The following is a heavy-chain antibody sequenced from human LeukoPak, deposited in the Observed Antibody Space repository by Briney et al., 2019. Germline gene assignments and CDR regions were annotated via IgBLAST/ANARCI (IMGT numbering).Heavy chain of an antibody. CDR1: GGSISSGGYY. V-gene: IGHV4-31*03. J-gene: IGHJ3*01. CDR2: IYYSGST. CDR3: ARCTASCYANAFDV. D-gene: IGHD2-2*01. Sequence: PSQTLSLTCTVSGGSISSGGYYWSWIRQHPGKGLEWIGYIYYSGSTYYNPSLKSRVTISVDTSKNQFSLKLSSVTAADTAVYYCARCTASCYANAFDVWGQGTLLTVSS.